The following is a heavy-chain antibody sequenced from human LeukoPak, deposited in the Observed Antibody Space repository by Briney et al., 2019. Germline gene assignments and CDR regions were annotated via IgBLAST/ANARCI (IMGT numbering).Heavy chain of an antibody. D-gene: IGHD6-13*01. CDR3: ARHDRIIASPLV. CDR2: IYYSGTT. V-gene: IGHV4-31*03. J-gene: IGHJ4*02. Sequence: SETLSLTCTVSGGSISSGGYYWSWIRQHPGKGLEWIGYIYYSGTTYYNPSLKSRLTISVDTSKNQFSLKLSSVTAVDTAVYYCARHDRIIASPLVWGQGILVTVSS. CDR1: GGSISSGGYY.